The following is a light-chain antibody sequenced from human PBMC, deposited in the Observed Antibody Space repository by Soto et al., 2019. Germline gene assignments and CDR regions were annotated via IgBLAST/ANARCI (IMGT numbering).Light chain of an antibody. CDR3: QQYNNWPPRT. CDR1: QSVSTN. CDR2: GAS. Sequence: DIVMTQSPATLSVSLGERATLSCRASQSVSTNLDWYQQKPGQASRLLIYGASTRATVIPARLSGSGSGTECTLTISSLQSEEFAVYYWQQYNNWPPRTFGGGTKVEIK. J-gene: IGKJ4*01. V-gene: IGKV3-15*01.